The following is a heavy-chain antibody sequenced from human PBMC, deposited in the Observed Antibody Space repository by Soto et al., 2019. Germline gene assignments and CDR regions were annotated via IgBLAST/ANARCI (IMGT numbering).Heavy chain of an antibody. CDR2: IYYSGNT. CDR1: GDSIGSSSYY. CDR3: ASIAAPGTTHFDF. D-gene: IGHD6-13*01. Sequence: PSETLSLTCTVSGDSIGSSSYYWGWIRQSPGKGLEWIGNIYYSGNTFYNPSLKSRVTISADTSKNQFYLHLSSVTAADTAIFYCASIAAPGTTHFDFWGQGTLVTVSS. J-gene: IGHJ4*02. V-gene: IGHV4-39*01.